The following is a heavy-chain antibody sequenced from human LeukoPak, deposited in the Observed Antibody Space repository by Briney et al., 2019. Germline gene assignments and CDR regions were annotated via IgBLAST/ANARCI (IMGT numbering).Heavy chain of an antibody. J-gene: IGHJ4*02. Sequence: KPSETLSLTCTVSGGSISSSSYYWGWIRQPPGKGLEWVGSVYYSGSPYYNPSLKSRVTLSVDTSKTQFSLKLSSMTAADTAVYYCARLLVQPIGAAYYWGQGTLVTVSS. V-gene: IGHV4-39*01. CDR2: VYYSGSP. D-gene: IGHD6-13*01. CDR1: GGSISSSSYY. CDR3: ARLLVQPIGAAYY.